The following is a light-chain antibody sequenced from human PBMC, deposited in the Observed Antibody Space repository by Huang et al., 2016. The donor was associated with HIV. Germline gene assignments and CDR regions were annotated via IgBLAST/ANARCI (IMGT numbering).Light chain of an antibody. Sequence: EIVLTQSPGTLSLSPGERATLSCLASESVGSSYVAWYQQKPGQAPRLLIYGASSRATGIPDRFSGSGSGTDFTLTISRLEPEDFAVYYCQQYSSSPRTFGQGTKVEIK. CDR1: ESVGSSY. J-gene: IGKJ1*01. CDR2: GAS. V-gene: IGKV3-20*01. CDR3: QQYSSSPRT.